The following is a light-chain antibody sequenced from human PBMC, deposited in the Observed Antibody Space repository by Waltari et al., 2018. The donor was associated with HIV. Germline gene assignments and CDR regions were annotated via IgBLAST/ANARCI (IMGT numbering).Light chain of an antibody. J-gene: IGLJ2*01. CDR2: DVS. CDR1: KGDVGGYNH. V-gene: IGLV2-14*01. CDR3: SSYSSSNTLVI. Sequence: QSALTQPASVSGSPGQSIPISCTGTKGDVGGYNHVSWYQKHPGKAPKLIISDVSSRTSGLSNRFSGSKSGNTASLTISGLQSEDEADYFCSSYSSSNTLVIFGGGTKLTVL.